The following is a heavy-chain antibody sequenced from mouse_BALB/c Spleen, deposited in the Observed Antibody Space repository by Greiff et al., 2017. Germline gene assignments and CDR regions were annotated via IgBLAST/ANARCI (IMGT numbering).Heavy chain of an antibody. CDR3: ARSLRGFAY. CDR1: GYSITSDYA. Sequence: EVQLQQSGPGLVKPSQSLSLTCTVTGYSITSDYAWNWIRQFPGNKLVWMGYISYSGSTSYNPSLKSRISITRDTSKNQFFLQLNSVTTEDTATYYCARSLRGFAYWGQGTLVTVSA. V-gene: IGHV3-2*02. CDR2: ISYSGST. J-gene: IGHJ3*01. D-gene: IGHD1-1*01.